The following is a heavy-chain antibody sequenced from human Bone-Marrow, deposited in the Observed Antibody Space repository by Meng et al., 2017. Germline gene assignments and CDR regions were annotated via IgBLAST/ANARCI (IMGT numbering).Heavy chain of an antibody. CDR1: GFPFDDYG. CDR2: LSWNGGKI. CDR3: ARDWYRDSYYYGMDV. J-gene: IGHJ6*02. D-gene: IGHD6-13*01. Sequence: GESLKISCAASGFPFDDYGMGWVRQVPGKGLEWVSGLSWNGGKIGYADSVKGRFTISRDNAKNKNSLYLQMNSLRAEDTALYYCARDWYRDSYYYGMDVWGQGTTVTGSS. V-gene: IGHV3-20*04.